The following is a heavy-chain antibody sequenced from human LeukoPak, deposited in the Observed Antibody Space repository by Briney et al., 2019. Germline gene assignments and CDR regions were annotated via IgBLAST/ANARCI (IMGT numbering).Heavy chain of an antibody. CDR2: ISYDGNNK. V-gene: IGHV3-30*18. J-gene: IGHJ6*02. D-gene: IGHD1-26*01. CDR1: GFTFDSYG. CDR3: AKDSLATGYYYYYGVDV. Sequence: GGSLRLSCAASGFTFDSYGIHWVRQAPGKGLEWVAVISYDGNNKYYADSVKGRFTVSRDNSKNTLYLQMNSLRTEDTAVYYCAKDSLATGYYYYYGVDVWGQGTTVTVSS.